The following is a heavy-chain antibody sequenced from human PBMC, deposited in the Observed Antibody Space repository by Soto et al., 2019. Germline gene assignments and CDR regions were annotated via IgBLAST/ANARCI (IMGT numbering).Heavy chain of an antibody. J-gene: IGHJ6*03. CDR2: IYYSGTT. V-gene: IGHV4-39*01. Sequence: SETLSLTCTVSGGSIISILYYWGWIRQPPGKGLEWIGSIYYSGTTYYNPSLESRVTISVDTSKNQFSLKLSSVTAADTAVYYCARLVADTYYYYYMDVWGKGTTVTVSS. D-gene: IGHD6-19*01. CDR1: GGSIISILYY. CDR3: ARLVADTYYYYYMDV.